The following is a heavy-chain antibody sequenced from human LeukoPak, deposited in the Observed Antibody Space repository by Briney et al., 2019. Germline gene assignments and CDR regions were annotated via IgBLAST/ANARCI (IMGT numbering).Heavy chain of an antibody. V-gene: IGHV4-59*08. CDR3: ARHRTSGWGLDY. J-gene: IGHJ4*02. CDR2: IYYSGST. Sequence: SETLSLTCTVSGGSMSRYSWSWIRQPPGEGLEWIGFIYYSGSTNYNPSLKSRVTISVDTSKNQFSLKVNSVTAADTAVYYCARHRTSGWGLDYWGQGTLVTVSS. D-gene: IGHD6-19*01. CDR1: GGSMSRYS.